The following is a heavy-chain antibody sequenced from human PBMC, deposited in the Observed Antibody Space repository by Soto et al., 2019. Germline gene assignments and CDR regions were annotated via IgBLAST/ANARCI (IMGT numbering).Heavy chain of an antibody. CDR2: ISWNSGSI. J-gene: IGHJ4*02. CDR1: GFTFDDYA. CDR3: AKDGYSSGWYLDY. V-gene: IGHV3-9*01. Sequence: GGSLRLSCAASGFTFDDYAMHWVRQAPGKGLEWVSGISWNSGSIGYADSVKGRFTISRDNAKNSLYLQMNSLRAEDTALYYCAKDGYSSGWYLDYWGQGTLVTVSS. D-gene: IGHD6-19*01.